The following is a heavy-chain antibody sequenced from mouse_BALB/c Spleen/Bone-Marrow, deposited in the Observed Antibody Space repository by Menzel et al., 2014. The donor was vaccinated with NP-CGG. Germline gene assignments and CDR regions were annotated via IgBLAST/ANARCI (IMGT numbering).Heavy chain of an antibody. D-gene: IGHD2-4*01. Sequence: EVKLMESGPGLVKPSQSLSLTCTVTGYSITSDYAWNWIRQFPGNKLEWMGYISYSGSTSYNPSLKSRISITRDTSKNQFFLQLNSVTTEDTATYYYARYDYDVGYFDYWGQGTTLTVSS. V-gene: IGHV3-2*02. J-gene: IGHJ2*01. CDR2: ISYSGST. CDR1: GYSITSDYA. CDR3: ARYDYDVGYFDY.